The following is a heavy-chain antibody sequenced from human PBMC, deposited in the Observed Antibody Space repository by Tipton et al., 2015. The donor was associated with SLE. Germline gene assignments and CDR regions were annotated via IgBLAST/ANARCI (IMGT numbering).Heavy chain of an antibody. CDR2: ISYSGST. CDR1: GDSMNSYH. J-gene: IGHJ4*02. D-gene: IGHD2-21*01. Sequence: GLVKPSENLSLTCTVSGDSMNSYHWSWIRQPPGKGLEWIGYISYSGSTNYNPSLKSRVTISVDTSKNQFSLKVSSVTAADTAVYYCARLGVGCANCWYYFDLWGQGALVTVSS. V-gene: IGHV4-59*01. CDR3: ARLGVGCANCWYYFDL.